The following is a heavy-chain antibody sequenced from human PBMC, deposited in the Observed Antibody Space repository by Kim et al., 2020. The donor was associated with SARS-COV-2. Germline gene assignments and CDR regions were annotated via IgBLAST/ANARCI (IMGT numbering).Heavy chain of an antibody. D-gene: IGHD1-26*01. J-gene: IGHJ4*02. Sequence: TNYADSVKGRFTISRDNAKNSLYLQMNSLRAEDTAVYYCARDRQSGNLDYWGQGTLVTVSS. CDR3: ARDRQSGNLDY. V-gene: IGHV3-11*05. CDR2: T.